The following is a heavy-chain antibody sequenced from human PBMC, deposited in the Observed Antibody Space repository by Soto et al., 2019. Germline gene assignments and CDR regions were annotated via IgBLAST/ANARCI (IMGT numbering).Heavy chain of an antibody. CDR3: GRGPYNYNSRYFDY. CDR1: YS. Sequence: YSGTLIRQPPGKGLEWLAEINHSGITNYNPSVESRVSMSVDTSKNQFSLRLYSVTAADTAVYYCGRGPYNYNSRYFDYWGQGTLVTVYS. CDR2: INHSGIT. D-gene: IGHD1-1*01. V-gene: IGHV4-34*01. J-gene: IGHJ4*02.